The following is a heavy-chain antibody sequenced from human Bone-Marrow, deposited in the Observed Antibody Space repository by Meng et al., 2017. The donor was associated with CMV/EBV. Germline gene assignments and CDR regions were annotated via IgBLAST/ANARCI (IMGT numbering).Heavy chain of an antibody. CDR1: GYTFTSYD. CDR2: MNPNSGNT. CDR3: ARGHTVTTSYYYGMDV. D-gene: IGHD4-11*01. Sequence: KFSCNASGYTFTSYDINWVRQATGQGLEWMGWMNPNSGNTGYAQKFQGRVTITRNTSTSTADMELSNLRSEDTTVYYCARGHTVTTSYYYGMDVWGQGTTVTVSS. J-gene: IGHJ6*02. V-gene: IGHV1-8*03.